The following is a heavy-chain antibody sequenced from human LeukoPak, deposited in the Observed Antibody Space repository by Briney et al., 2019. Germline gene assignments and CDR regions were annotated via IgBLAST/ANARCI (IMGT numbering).Heavy chain of an antibody. CDR3: VRIPGYSYGQIDY. V-gene: IGHV4-31*03. J-gene: IGHJ4*02. Sequence: SQTLSLTCTVSGGSISSGGYYWSWIRQHPGKGLEWIGYIYYSGSTYYNPSLKSRVTISVDTSKNQFSLKLSSVTAADTAVYYCVRIPGYSYGQIDYWGQGTLVTVSS. D-gene: IGHD5-18*01. CDR2: IYYSGST. CDR1: GGSISSGGYY.